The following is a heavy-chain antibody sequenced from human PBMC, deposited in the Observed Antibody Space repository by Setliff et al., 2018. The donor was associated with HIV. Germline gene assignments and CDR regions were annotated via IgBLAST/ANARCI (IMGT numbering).Heavy chain of an antibody. Sequence: PGGSLRLSCAASRFTFSSYSMNWVRQAPGKGLEWVSSISSSSSYIYYADSLKGRFTVSRDNAKNSLYLQMNSLRAEDTAVYYCASARIPTGGTSTSLDYWGQGALVTVSS. D-gene: IGHD1-1*01. V-gene: IGHV3-21*01. CDR3: ASARIPTGGTSTSLDY. J-gene: IGHJ4*02. CDR1: RFTFSSYS. CDR2: ISSSSSYI.